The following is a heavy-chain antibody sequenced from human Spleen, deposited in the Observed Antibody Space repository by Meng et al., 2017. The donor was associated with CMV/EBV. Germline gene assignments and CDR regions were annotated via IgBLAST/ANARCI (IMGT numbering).Heavy chain of an antibody. J-gene: IGHJ6*02. D-gene: IGHD1-20*01. CDR3: ARDAFITGTTYYYGMDV. CDR1: GYTFTSYG. CDR2: ISTYKDKT. V-gene: IGHV1-18*01. Sequence: ASVKVSCKASGYTFTSYGINWVRQAPGQGLEWMGWISTYKDKTNYSQKLQGRLTMTTDTSTSTAYMELSSLRSDDTAIYYCARDAFITGTTYYYGMDVWGQGTTVTVSS.